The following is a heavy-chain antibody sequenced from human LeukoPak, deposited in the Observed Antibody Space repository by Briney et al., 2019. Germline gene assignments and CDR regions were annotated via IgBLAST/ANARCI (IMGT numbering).Heavy chain of an antibody. D-gene: IGHD6-6*01. V-gene: IGHV3-48*01. CDR3: AKGLSIAARERSAY. J-gene: IGHJ4*02. Sequence: GGSLRLSCAASGFTFSSYSMTWVRQAPGKGLEWVSYISSSSSTIYYADSVKGRFTISRDNSKNTLYLQMNSLRAEDTAVYYCAKGLSIAARERSAYWGQGTLVTVSS. CDR1: GFTFSSYS. CDR2: ISSSSSTI.